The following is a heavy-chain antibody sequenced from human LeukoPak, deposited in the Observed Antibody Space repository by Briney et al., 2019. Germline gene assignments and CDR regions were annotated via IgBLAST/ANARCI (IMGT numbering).Heavy chain of an antibody. Sequence: GSLRLSCAASGFTFSSYDMHWVRQATGKGLEWVSAIGTAGDTYYPGSVKGRFTISRENAKNSLYLQMNSLRAGDTAVYYCARMRRDGYNYGELDYWGQGTLVTVSS. D-gene: IGHD5-24*01. CDR2: IGTAGDT. CDR1: GFTFSSYD. V-gene: IGHV3-13*01. J-gene: IGHJ4*02. CDR3: ARMRRDGYNYGELDY.